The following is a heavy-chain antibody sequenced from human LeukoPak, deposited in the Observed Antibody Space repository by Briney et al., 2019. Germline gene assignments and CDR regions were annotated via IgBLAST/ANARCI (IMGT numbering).Heavy chain of an antibody. CDR2: INHSGST. J-gene: IGHJ4*02. Sequence: SETLSLTCAVYGGSFSGYYWSWIRQPPGKGLEWIGEINHSGSTNYNPSLKSRVTISVDTSKNQFSLKLSSVTAADTAVYYCAREDSSSSQPFDYXGQGTLVXVS. D-gene: IGHD6-6*01. CDR1: GGSFSGYY. V-gene: IGHV4-34*01. CDR3: AREDSSSSQPFDY.